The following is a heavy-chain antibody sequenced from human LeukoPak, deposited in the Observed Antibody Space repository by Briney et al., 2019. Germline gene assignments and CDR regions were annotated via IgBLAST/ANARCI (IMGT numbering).Heavy chain of an antibody. CDR1: GYTFTSYD. Sequence: ASVKVSCKASGYTFTSYDINWVRQATGQGLEWMGWMNPNSGNTGYAQKFQGRVTITRNTSISTAYMELSSLRSEDTAVYYCARRGPAARWGRKNWFDPWGQGTLVTVSS. CDR3: ARRGPAARWGRKNWFDP. D-gene: IGHD2-2*01. CDR2: MNPNSGNT. V-gene: IGHV1-8*03. J-gene: IGHJ5*02.